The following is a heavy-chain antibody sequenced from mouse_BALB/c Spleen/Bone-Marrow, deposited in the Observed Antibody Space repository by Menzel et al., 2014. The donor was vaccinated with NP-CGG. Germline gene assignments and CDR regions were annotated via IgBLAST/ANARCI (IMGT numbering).Heavy chain of an antibody. J-gene: IGHJ1*01. Sequence: EVKLVESGGGLVQPGGSRRLSCAASGFTFSSFGMHWVRQAPEKGLEWVAYISSGSSTIFYVDTVKGRFTISRDNPNNTLFLQMTSLRSEDTAMYYCTRGGNWDDFDVWGAGTTVTVSS. CDR3: TRGGNWDDFDV. V-gene: IGHV5-17*02. D-gene: IGHD4-1*01. CDR1: GFTFSSFG. CDR2: ISSGSSTI.